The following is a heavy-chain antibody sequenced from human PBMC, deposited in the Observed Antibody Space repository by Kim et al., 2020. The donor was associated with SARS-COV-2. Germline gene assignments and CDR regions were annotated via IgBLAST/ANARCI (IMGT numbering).Heavy chain of an antibody. V-gene: IGHV3-30*07. D-gene: IGHD5-18*01. J-gene: IGHJ6*02. CDR3: ARDSGYSYGYYYYYGMDV. Sequence: KGRFTISRDNSKNTLYLQMNSLRAEDTAVYYCARDSGYSYGYYYYYGMDVWGQGTTVTVSS.